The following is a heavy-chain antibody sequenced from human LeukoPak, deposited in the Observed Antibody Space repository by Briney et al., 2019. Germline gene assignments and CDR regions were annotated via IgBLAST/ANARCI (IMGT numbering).Heavy chain of an antibody. V-gene: IGHV3-30*03. Sequence: PGGSLRLSCAASGFTFSSDGMHWVRQAPGKGLEWVAVISFDGNNKYYADSVKGRFTISRDISKNTLYLQMSSLRAEDTALYYCARASSGLQWLVQHYWGQGTLVTVSS. D-gene: IGHD6-19*01. CDR3: ARASSGLQWLVQHY. CDR1: GFTFSSDG. CDR2: ISFDGNNK. J-gene: IGHJ4*02.